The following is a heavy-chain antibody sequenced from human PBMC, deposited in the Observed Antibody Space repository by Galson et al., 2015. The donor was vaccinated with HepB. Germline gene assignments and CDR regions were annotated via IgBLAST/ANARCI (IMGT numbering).Heavy chain of an antibody. Sequence: TLSLTCTVSGASISSGDYYWSWIRQFPGKDLEWIEYILDSGRTYYNPSLKSRITMSVDTSKNQFSLKLSSVTAADTAVYYCARGPPFPDIVATYFEYWGLGTLVTVSS. CDR2: ILDSGRT. CDR3: ARGPPFPDIVATYFEY. J-gene: IGHJ4*02. V-gene: IGHV4-31*03. CDR1: GASISSGDYY. D-gene: IGHD5-12*01.